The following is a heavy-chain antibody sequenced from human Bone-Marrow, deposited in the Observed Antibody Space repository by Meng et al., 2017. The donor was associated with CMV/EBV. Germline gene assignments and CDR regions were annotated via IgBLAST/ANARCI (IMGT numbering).Heavy chain of an antibody. D-gene: IGHD5-18*01. CDR1: GGTFSSYA. J-gene: IGHJ5*02. Sequence: SVKVSCKASGGTFSSYAISWVRQAPGQGLEWMGGIIPILGIANYAQKFQGRVTITADKSTSTAYMELSSLRSEDTAVYYCARGGGYSYGHNWFDPWGQGPLVTVSS. CDR3: ARGGGYSYGHNWFDP. V-gene: IGHV1-69*10. CDR2: IIPILGIA.